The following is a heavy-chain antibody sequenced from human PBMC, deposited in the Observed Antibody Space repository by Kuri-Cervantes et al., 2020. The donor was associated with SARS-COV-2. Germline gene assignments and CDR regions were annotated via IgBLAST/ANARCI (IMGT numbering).Heavy chain of an antibody. CDR1: GFTFSSYS. CDR2: ISSSSSYI. Sequence: ESLKISCAASGFTFSSYSMNWVRQAPGKGLEWVSSISSSSSYIYYADSVKGRFTISRDTSKNTVYLQMNSLRGDDTAVYYCTRGSIAGRRGIFDFWGQGTVVTVSS. V-gene: IGHV3-21*04. J-gene: IGHJ4*02. D-gene: IGHD6-6*01. CDR3: TRGSIAGRRGIFDF.